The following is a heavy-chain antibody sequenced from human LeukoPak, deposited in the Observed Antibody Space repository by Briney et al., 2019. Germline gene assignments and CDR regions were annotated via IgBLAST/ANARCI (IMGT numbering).Heavy chain of an antibody. D-gene: IGHD6-19*01. V-gene: IGHV3-53*01. CDR1: GFTVSSNY. Sequence: GGSLRLSCAASGFTVSSNYMSWVRQAPGKGLEWVSVIYSGGSTYYADSVKGRFTISRDNSKNTLYLQMNSLRAEDTAVYYCAKERAFSGYSSGWFFDYWGQGTLVTVSS. CDR3: AKERAFSGYSSGWFFDY. J-gene: IGHJ4*02. CDR2: IYSGGST.